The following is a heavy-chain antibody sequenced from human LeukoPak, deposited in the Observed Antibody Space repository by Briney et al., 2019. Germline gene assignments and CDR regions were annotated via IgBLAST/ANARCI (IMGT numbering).Heavy chain of an antibody. CDR1: GYTFTSYG. D-gene: IGHD2-15*01. Sequence: ASVKVSCKASGYTFTSYGISWVRQAPGQGLEWMGWISAYNGNTNYAQKLQGRVTMTTDTSTSTAYMELRSLRSDDTAVYYCARGCRVGSCYKNWFDPWGQEPWAPSPQ. J-gene: IGHJ5*02. V-gene: IGHV1-18*04. CDR2: ISAYNGNT. CDR3: ARGCRVGSCYKNWFDP.